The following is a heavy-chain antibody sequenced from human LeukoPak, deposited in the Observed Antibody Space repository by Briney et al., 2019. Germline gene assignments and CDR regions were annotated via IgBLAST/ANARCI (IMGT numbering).Heavy chain of an antibody. Sequence: TLSLTCTVSGGSISSGGYYWSWIRQHPGKGLEWIGYIYYSGSTYYNPSLKSRVTISVDTSKNQFSLKLSSVTAADPAVYYCASQAARGFDYWGQGTLVTVSS. CDR2: IYYSGST. V-gene: IGHV4-31*03. D-gene: IGHD6-6*01. CDR3: ASQAARGFDY. J-gene: IGHJ4*02. CDR1: GGSISSGGYY.